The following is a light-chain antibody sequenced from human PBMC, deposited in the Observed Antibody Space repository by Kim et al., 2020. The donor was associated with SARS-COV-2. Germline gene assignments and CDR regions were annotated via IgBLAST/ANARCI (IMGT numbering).Light chain of an antibody. CDR2: DVS. J-gene: IGKJ4*01. CDR3: QQYSTLPT. V-gene: IGKV1-33*01. CDR1: QGVSNY. Sequence: SASLGERVTITCQASQGVSNYLNRYQQKPGKAPRLLIYDVSNLKTGVPTRFSGSGSGTDFTFTINSLQPDDIAVYYCQQYSTLPTFGGGTKVDIK.